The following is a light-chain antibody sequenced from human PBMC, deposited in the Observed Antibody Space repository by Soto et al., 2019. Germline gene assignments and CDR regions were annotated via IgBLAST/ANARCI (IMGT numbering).Light chain of an antibody. V-gene: IGLV1-44*01. CDR2: SNN. CDR3: AAWDEVENVV. CDR1: SSNIGSNT. Sequence: QSVLTQPPSASGTPGQRVTISCSGSSSNIGSNTVNWYQQLPGTAPKLLIYSNNQRPSGVPDRFSGSKSGTSASLAISGLQSEDEADYYSAAWDEVENVVFGGGTQLTVL. J-gene: IGLJ2*01.